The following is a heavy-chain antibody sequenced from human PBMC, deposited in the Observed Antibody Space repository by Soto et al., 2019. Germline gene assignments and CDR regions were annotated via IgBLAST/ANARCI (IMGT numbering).Heavy chain of an antibody. D-gene: IGHD3-3*01. Sequence: ASVKASCKASGYTFTGYYMHWVRQAPGQGLEWMGWINANSGGTNYEQKFQGWVTMTRDTSISTAYMELSRLRSDDTAVYYCARAPHFWSGYSGGYGMDVWGQGTTVTVSS. V-gene: IGHV1-2*04. CDR2: INANSGGT. CDR1: GYTFTGYY. J-gene: IGHJ6*02. CDR3: ARAPHFWSGYSGGYGMDV.